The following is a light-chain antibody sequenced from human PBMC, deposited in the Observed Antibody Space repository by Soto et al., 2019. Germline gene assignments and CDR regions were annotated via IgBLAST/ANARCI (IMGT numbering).Light chain of an antibody. CDR2: AAS. Sequence: DIQMTQSPSSVSAVVGDRVTITCRASQDITRWLAWYQQQPGRAPKLLIYAASTLQGGVPSRFSGSGSGTDLPLTISSLRPEDFATYFCQQAHSFPVTFGQGTRLEI. CDR3: QQAHSFPVT. CDR1: QDITRW. J-gene: IGKJ5*01. V-gene: IGKV1-12*01.